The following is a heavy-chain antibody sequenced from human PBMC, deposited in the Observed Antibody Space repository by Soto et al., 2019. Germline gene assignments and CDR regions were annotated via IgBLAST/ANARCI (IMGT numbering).Heavy chain of an antibody. CDR1: GFTFSSYD. CDR2: IGTAGDT. CDR3: ARGLSEYYYGMDV. D-gene: IGHD3-3*01. Sequence: GGSLRLSCAASGFTFSSYDMHWVRQATGKGLEWVSAIGTAGDTYYPGSVKGRFTISRENAKNSLCLQMNSLRAEDTAVYYCARGLSEYYYGMDVWGQGTTVTVSS. J-gene: IGHJ6*02. V-gene: IGHV3-13*01.